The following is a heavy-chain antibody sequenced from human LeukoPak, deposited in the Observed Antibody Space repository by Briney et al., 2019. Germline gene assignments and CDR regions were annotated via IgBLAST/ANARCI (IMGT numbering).Heavy chain of an antibody. Sequence: PSETLSLTCAVSGGSISSSYYWSWIRQPPGKGLEWIGYIYYSGSANYNPSLKSRVAISVDTSKNQFSLKLSSVTAADTAVYYCARAVAGTSDAFDIWGQGTMVTVSS. CDR1: GGSISSSYY. CDR3: ARAVAGTSDAFDI. D-gene: IGHD6-19*01. CDR2: IYYSGSA. J-gene: IGHJ3*02. V-gene: IGHV4-61*01.